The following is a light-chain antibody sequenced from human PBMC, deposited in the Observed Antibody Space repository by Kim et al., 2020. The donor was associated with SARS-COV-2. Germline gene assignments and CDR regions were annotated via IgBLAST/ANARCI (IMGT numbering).Light chain of an antibody. CDR3: GSYAGSYV. V-gene: IGLV2-11*01. J-gene: IGLJ1*01. CDR1: SSDGGAYNY. Sequence: PELCATITCTGTSSDGGAYNYDYRDPQHARKAPNLIIYDVTKRPSGVPARFSGAKSGNTASRTISGLQDEDEADYYCGSYAGSYVFGTGTKVTVL. CDR2: DVT.